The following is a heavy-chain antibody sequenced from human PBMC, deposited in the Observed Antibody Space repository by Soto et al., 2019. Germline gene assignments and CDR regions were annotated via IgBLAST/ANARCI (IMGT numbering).Heavy chain of an antibody. Sequence: SETLSLTCTVSGGSICSGDYYWSWIRQPPGKGLEWIGYIYYSGSTYYNPSLKSRVTISVDTSRNQFSLKLSSVTAADTAVYYCARGASYYYYGMDVWGQGTTVTVSS. CDR1: GGSICSGDYY. V-gene: IGHV4-30-4*01. CDR3: ARGASYYYYGMDV. CDR2: IYYSGST. J-gene: IGHJ6*02.